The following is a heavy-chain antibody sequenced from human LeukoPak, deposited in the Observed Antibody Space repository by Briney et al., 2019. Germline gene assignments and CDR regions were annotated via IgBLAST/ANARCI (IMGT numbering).Heavy chain of an antibody. CDR3: AKAKNEQQLVLDY. Sequence: GRSLRLSCAASGFTFDDYAMHWVRQAPGKGLEWVSGISWNSGSIGYADSVKGRFTISRDNAKNSLYLQMNSLRAEDTALYYCAKAKNEQQLVLDYWGQGTLVTVSS. V-gene: IGHV3-9*01. D-gene: IGHD6-13*01. CDR1: GFTFDDYA. J-gene: IGHJ4*02. CDR2: ISWNSGSI.